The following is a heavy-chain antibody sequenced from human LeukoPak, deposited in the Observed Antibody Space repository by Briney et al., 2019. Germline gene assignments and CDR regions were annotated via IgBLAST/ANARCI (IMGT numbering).Heavy chain of an antibody. Sequence: QPSETLSLTCTVSGYSISSGYFWGWIRQSPGKGLEWIGAIHHSGTTYYNPSLKSRVTISLDTSKNQFSLKLSSVTAADTAVYYCANSIDFDYGDYYFDYWGQGALVTISS. V-gene: IGHV4-38-2*02. D-gene: IGHD4-17*01. CDR1: GYSISSGYF. J-gene: IGHJ4*02. CDR2: IHHSGTT. CDR3: ANSIDFDYGDYYFDY.